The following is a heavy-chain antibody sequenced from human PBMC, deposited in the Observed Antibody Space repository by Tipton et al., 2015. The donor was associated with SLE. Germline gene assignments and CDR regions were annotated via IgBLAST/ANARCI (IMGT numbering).Heavy chain of an antibody. Sequence: TLSLTCTVSGGSISSGSYYWSWIRQPAGKGLEWIGRIYTSGSTNYNPSLKSRVTISVDKSKNQFSLKLSSVTAADTAVYYCARLGRLHLGELSPPFDYWGQGTLVTVST. CDR1: GGSISSGSYY. CDR2: IYTSGST. V-gene: IGHV4-61*02. D-gene: IGHD3-16*02. J-gene: IGHJ4*02. CDR3: ARLGRLHLGELSPPFDY.